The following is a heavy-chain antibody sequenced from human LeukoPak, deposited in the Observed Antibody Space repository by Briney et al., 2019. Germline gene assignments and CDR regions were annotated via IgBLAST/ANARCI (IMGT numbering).Heavy chain of an antibody. D-gene: IGHD6-13*01. J-gene: IGHJ4*02. Sequence: SETLSLTCTVSGGSISSSSYYWGWIRQPPGKGLEWIGSIYYSGSTYYNPSLKSRVTISVDTSKNQFSLKLSSVTAADTAVCYCARLRFIAAAYDYWGQGTLVTVSS. CDR2: IYYSGST. CDR1: GGSISSSSYY. V-gene: IGHV4-39*01. CDR3: ARLRFIAAAYDY.